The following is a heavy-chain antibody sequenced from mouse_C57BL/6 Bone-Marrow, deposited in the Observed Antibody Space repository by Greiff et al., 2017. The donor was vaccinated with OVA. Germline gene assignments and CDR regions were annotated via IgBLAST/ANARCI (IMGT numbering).Heavy chain of an antibody. Sequence: QVQLQQPGAELVKPGASVKLSCKASGYTFTSYWMHWVKQRPGKGLEWIGMIHPNSGSTNYNEKFKSKATLTVDKSSSTAYMQLSSLTSEDSAVYYCARSGYYTFAYWGQGTLVTVSA. CDR2: IHPNSGST. V-gene: IGHV1-64*01. J-gene: IGHJ3*01. D-gene: IGHD2-12*01. CDR3: ARSGYYTFAY. CDR1: GYTFTSYW.